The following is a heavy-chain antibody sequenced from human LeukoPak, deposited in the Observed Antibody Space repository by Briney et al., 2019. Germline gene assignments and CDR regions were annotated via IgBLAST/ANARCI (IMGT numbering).Heavy chain of an antibody. CDR3: ARGQTGYYYDTGTDY. CDR2: IYHSGST. D-gene: IGHD3-10*01. V-gene: IGHV4-4*02. CDR1: GGSISSSNW. J-gene: IGHJ4*02. Sequence: PSGTLSLTCAVSGGSISSSNWWSWVRQPPGKGLEWIGEIYHSGSTNYNPSLKSRVTISVDKSKNQFSLKLSSVTAADTAVYYCARGQTGYYYDTGTDYWGQGTLVTVSS.